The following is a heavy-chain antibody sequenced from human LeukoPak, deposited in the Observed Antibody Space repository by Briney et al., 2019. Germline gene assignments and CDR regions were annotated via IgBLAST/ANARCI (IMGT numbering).Heavy chain of an antibody. CDR3: AKRRKVYDSSGYYFDY. V-gene: IGHV3-30*02. CDR2: IRYDGSNK. J-gene: IGHJ4*02. Sequence: GGSLRLSCAASGFTFSSYGMHWVRQAPGKGLEWVAFIRYDGSNKYYADSVKGRFTISRDNSKNTLYLQMNSLRAEDTAVYYCAKRRKVYDSSGYYFDYWGQGTLVTVSS. D-gene: IGHD3-22*01. CDR1: GFTFSSYG.